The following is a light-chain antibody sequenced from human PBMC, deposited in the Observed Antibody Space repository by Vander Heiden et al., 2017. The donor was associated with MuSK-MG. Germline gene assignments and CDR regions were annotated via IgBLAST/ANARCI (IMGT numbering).Light chain of an antibody. Sequence: LLIHKASSLAGGVPSRFSGSGSGTEFTLTISSLQPDDLATYYCQQYNAYPLTFGGGTKVEIQ. J-gene: IGKJ4*01. CDR3: QQYNAYPLT. CDR2: KAS. V-gene: IGKV1-5*03.